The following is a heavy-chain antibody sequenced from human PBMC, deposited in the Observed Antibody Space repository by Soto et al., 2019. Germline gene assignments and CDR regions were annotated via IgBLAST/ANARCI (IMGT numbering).Heavy chain of an antibody. J-gene: IGHJ4*02. D-gene: IGHD1-26*01. CDR2: IKEDGTEI. V-gene: IGHV3-7*01. CDR1: EFTFGNFR. CDR3: ARGWASLDN. Sequence: EVQLVESGGGLVQPGGSLRLSCAASEFTFGNFRMTWVRQAPGKGLEWVANIKEDGTEIYYVDSVKGRFTISRDNAKNSLYLQMNTLRPDDTAVYYCARGWASLDNWGQGTLVTVSS.